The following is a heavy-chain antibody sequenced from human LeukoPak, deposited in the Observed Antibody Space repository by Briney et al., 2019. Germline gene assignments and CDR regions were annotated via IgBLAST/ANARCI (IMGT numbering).Heavy chain of an antibody. V-gene: IGHV3-23*01. D-gene: IGHD2/OR15-2a*01. J-gene: IGHJ5*02. CDR3: ARQTLCGFAP. Sequence: GGSLRLSCAASGFTFSSYAMSWVRQAPGKGLEWVSAISGSGGSTYYADSVKGRFTISRDNSKNTLYLQMNSLRSNDTAIYYCARQTLCGFAPWGQGTLVTVSS. CDR2: ISGSGGST. CDR1: GFTFSSYA.